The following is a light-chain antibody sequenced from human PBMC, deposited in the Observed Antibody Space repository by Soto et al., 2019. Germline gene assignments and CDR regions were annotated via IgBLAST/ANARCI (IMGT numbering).Light chain of an antibody. J-gene: IGKJ1*01. CDR3: QQYGSSPPVT. CDR1: QSVRSSY. V-gene: IGKV3-20*01. Sequence: EVVLTQSPGTLSLSPGERATLSCRASQSVRSSYLAWYQQKPGRAPRLLIYGASTRATGIPDRFSGSGSGTDFTLTISRLEPEDFAVYYCQQYGSSPPVTFGQGTKVDIK. CDR2: GAS.